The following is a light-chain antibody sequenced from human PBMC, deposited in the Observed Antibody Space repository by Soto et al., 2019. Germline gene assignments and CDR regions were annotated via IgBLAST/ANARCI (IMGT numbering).Light chain of an antibody. V-gene: IGKV3-20*01. Sequence: EIVLTQSPGTLSLSPGERATLSCRASQTVSSSYLAWYQHKAGQAPRLLIHGASSRATGIPDRFSGSGSGTDFTLSISRLEPEYFAVYYCQQYGSSPLTFGGGTKVEIK. CDR1: QTVSSSY. CDR3: QQYGSSPLT. J-gene: IGKJ4*01. CDR2: GAS.